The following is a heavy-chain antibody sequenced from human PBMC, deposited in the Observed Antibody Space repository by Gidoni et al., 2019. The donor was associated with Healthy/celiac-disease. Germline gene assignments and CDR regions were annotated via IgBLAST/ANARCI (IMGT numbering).Heavy chain of an antibody. CDR2: IIPLFGTA. CDR1: GGTFSSYA. Sequence: QVQLVQSGAEVKKPGSSVTVSCKASGGTFSSYAISWVRQAPGQGLEWMGGIIPLFGTANYAQKFQGRVTITADKSTSTAYMELSSLRSEDTAVYYCARVGSYYYGSGSYYNKYYYYYGMDVWGQGTTVTVSS. D-gene: IGHD3-10*01. CDR3: ARVGSYYYGSGSYYNKYYYYYGMDV. J-gene: IGHJ6*02. V-gene: IGHV1-69*06.